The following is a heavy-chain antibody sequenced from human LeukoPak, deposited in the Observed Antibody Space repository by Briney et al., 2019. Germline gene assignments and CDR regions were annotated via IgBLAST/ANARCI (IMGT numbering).Heavy chain of an antibody. CDR1: GCTFTSYY. V-gene: IGHV1-46*01. Sequence: ASVKVSCKASGCTFTSYYMHWVRQAPGQGLEWMGIINPSGGSTSYAQKFQGRVTMTRDTSTSTVYMELSSLRSEDTAVYYCARVLVRGVIITGVLGYWGQGTLVTVSS. D-gene: IGHD3-10*01. CDR2: INPSGGST. J-gene: IGHJ4*02. CDR3: ARVLVRGVIITGVLGY.